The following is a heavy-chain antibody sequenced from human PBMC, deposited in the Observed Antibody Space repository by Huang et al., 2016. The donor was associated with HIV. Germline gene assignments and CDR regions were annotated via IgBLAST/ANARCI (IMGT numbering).Heavy chain of an antibody. J-gene: IGHJ4*02. CDR3: ARATYYDFWSGYRSFDY. V-gene: IGHV1-69*13. CDR2: IIPILSTA. D-gene: IGHD3-3*01. CDR1: GGTFSSYP. Sequence: QVQLVQSGAEVQKPGSSVKVSCKASGGTFSSYPISWVRQAPGQGLEWMGGIIPILSTASDAQKFQGRVTITADESTSTAYMELSSLISEDTAVYYCARATYYDFWSGYRSFDYWGQGTLVTVSS.